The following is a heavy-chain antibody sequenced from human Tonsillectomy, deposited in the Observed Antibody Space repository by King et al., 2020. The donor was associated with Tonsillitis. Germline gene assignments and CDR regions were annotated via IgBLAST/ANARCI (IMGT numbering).Heavy chain of an antibody. CDR1: EFTFSTYG. V-gene: IGHV3-21*01. J-gene: IGHJ4*02. CDR3: ATSGLADYFIDY. Sequence: EVQLVESGGGLVKPGGSLKLSCAASEFTFSTYGLNWVRQPPGKGLEGFSSIISMTGSIYYADSVKGRFTISRDNAKNSLYLQMNSLRAEDTAVYYCATSGLADYFIDYWGQGTLVTVSS. CDR2: IISMTGSI. D-gene: IGHD2/OR15-2a*01.